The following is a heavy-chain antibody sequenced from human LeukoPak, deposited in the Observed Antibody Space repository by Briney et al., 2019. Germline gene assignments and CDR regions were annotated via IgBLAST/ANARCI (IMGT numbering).Heavy chain of an antibody. J-gene: IGHJ5*02. V-gene: IGHV4-59*01. D-gene: IGHD1-26*01. Sequence: PSETLSLTCTVSGGSISSYYWSWIRQPPGKGLEWIGYIYYSGSTNYNPSLKSRVTISVDTSKNQFSLKLSSVTAADTAVYYCARESRELKGGSWFDPGAREPWSPSPQ. CDR3: ARESRELKGGSWFDP. CDR2: IYYSGST. CDR1: GGSISSYY.